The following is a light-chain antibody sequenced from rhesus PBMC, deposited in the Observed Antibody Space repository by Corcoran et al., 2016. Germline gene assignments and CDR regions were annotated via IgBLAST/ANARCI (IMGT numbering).Light chain of an antibody. CDR1: QGISSY. CDR3: QHSNTSPFT. Sequence: DIQMTQSPSSLSASVGARVTITCRARQGISSYLAWYQQKQGKAPNLLIYAASTLQSGVTSRFSGSGSGTDFTLTISSLQPEDFATYYCQHSNTSPFTFGPGTKLEIK. V-gene: IGKV1-25*02. CDR2: AAS. J-gene: IGKJ3*01.